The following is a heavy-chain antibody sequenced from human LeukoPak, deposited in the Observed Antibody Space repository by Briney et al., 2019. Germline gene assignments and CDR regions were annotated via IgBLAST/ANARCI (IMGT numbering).Heavy chain of an antibody. CDR1: GVSLNTYW. Sequence: PGGSLRLSCAASGVSLNTYWMHWVRQRPDKGLVWVSYISPDGSITKYADPVKGRFTITRDNDKNTLYLQLGSLTAEDSAVYYCSTPWSYWGQGTPVTVSS. CDR3: STPWSY. V-gene: IGHV3-74*03. J-gene: IGHJ4*02. D-gene: IGHD3-3*01. CDR2: ISPDGSIT.